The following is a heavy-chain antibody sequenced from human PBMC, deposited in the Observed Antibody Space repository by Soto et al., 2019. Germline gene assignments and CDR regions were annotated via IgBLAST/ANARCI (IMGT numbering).Heavy chain of an antibody. CDR3: ARALEPFHFDY. CDR2: IYYSGST. V-gene: IGHV4-30-4*02. CDR1: GFSIRCGDYY. Sequence: SYTPSLTCTVAGFSIRCGDYYRSWIRQPPGKGLEWIGYIYYSGSTYYNPSLKSRVTISVDTSKNQFSLKLSSVTAADTAVYYCARALEPFHFDYWGQGTLVTVS. J-gene: IGHJ4*02.